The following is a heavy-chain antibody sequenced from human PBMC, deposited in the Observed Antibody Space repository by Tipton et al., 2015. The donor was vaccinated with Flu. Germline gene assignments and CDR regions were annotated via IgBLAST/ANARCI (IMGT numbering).Heavy chain of an antibody. CDR2: IFPSGTT. CDR1: SGSIRSTNYF. Sequence: TLSLTCTVSSGSIRSTNYFCAWIRQPPGKRLELIGSIFPSGTTYYNPSLKSQVTMSVDTSKSQFSLRLSSVTAADTAVYYCARDVTYDSDWLASWGQGILVTVSS. V-gene: IGHV4-39*07. CDR3: ARDVTYDSDWLAS. J-gene: IGHJ5*01. D-gene: IGHD3-22*01.